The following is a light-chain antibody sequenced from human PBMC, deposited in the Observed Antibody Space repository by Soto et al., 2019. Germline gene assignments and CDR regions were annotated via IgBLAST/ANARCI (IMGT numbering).Light chain of an antibody. Sequence: DIQMTQSPSSLSASVGDRVTITCQARQDINNYLVWYQQKPGKAPKLLIYDSSRLERGVPSRFSGSASGTDFTFTISGLQPEDVATYYCQQYDILPPTFGQGTKLEIK. CDR1: QDINNY. CDR2: DSS. J-gene: IGKJ2*01. V-gene: IGKV1-33*01. CDR3: QQYDILPPT.